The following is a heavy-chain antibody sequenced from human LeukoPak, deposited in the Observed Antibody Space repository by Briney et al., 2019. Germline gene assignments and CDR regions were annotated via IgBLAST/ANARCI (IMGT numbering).Heavy chain of an antibody. J-gene: IGHJ4*02. Sequence: GASVKVSCKASGYTFTSYGISWVRQAPGQGLEWMGWISAYNGNTHYAQKLQDRVTMTTDTSTNTAYMELRSLRSDDTAIYYCARRYCSVGGCYSDDYRGQGTLVTVSS. CDR2: ISAYNGNT. D-gene: IGHD2-15*01. CDR1: GYTFTSYG. CDR3: ARRYCSVGGCYSDDY. V-gene: IGHV1-18*01.